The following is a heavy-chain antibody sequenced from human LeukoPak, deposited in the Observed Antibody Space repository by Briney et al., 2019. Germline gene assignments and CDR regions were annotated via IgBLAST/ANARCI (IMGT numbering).Heavy chain of an antibody. Sequence: GGSLRLSCAASGFTFSSYWMHWVRQAPGKGLVWVSRIYSDGGRTDYADSVKDRFTISGENAKNTLYLQMNSLRDEDTAFYYCARVGVLSSSWLLYWGQGTLVTVSS. V-gene: IGHV3-74*01. CDR3: ARVGVLSSSWLLY. CDR1: GFTFSSYW. CDR2: IYSDGGRT. D-gene: IGHD6-13*01. J-gene: IGHJ4*02.